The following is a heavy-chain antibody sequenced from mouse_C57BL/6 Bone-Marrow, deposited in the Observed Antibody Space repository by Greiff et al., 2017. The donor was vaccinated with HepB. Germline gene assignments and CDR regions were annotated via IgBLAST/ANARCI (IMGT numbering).Heavy chain of an antibody. D-gene: IGHD2-5*01. Sequence: VQLQQSGAELVRPGASVKLSCTASGFNIKDYYMHWVKQRPEQGLEWIGRIDPEDGDTEYAPKFQGKATMTADTSSNTAYLQLSSLTSEDTAVYYCTTPYYSNYSYAMDYWGQGTSVTVSS. CDR3: TTPYYSNYSYAMDY. CDR2: IDPEDGDT. V-gene: IGHV14-1*01. CDR1: GFNIKDYY. J-gene: IGHJ4*01.